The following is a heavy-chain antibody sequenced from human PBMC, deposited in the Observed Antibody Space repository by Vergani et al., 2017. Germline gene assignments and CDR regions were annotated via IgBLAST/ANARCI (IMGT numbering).Heavy chain of an antibody. V-gene: IGHV3-30*02. CDR3: AKVIAAAGDDAFYI. CDR2: IRYDGSNK. CDR1: GFTFSSYG. Sequence: QVQLVESGGGVVQPGGSLRLSCAASGFTFSSYGMHWVRQAPGKGLEWVAFIRYDGSNKYYADSVKGRFTLSRYNSKNTLYLQMNSLRAEDTAVYYCAKVIAAAGDDAFYIWGQGTMVTVSS. J-gene: IGHJ3*02. D-gene: IGHD6-13*01.